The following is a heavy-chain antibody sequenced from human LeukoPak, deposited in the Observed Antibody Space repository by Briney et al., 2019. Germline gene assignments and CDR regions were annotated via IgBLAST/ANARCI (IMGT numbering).Heavy chain of an antibody. CDR3: ARQEGGIVEPY. D-gene: IGHD1-26*01. J-gene: IGHJ4*02. CDR2: IYTGGST. Sequence: SETLSLTCTVSGGSINSYYWTWIRQPAGKGLEWIGRIYTGGSTNYNPSLESRVTMSVDTSKNQFSLKLNSVTAADTAVYYCARQEGGIVEPYWGQGTLVTVSS. CDR1: GGSINSYY. V-gene: IGHV4-4*07.